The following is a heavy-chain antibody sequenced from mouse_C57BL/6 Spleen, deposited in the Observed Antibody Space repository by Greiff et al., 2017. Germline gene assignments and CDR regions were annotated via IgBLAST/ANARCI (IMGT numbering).Heavy chain of an antibody. Sequence: QVQLQQSGAELVRPGASVTLSCKASGYTFTDYEMHWVKQTPVHGLEWIGAIDPETGGTAYNQKFKGKAILTADKSSSTAYMELRRLTSDDSAVYYCTRDEDYDYVDWYFDVWGTGTTVTVSS. V-gene: IGHV1-15*01. CDR1: GYTFTDYE. D-gene: IGHD2-4*01. CDR3: TRDEDYDYVDWYFDV. J-gene: IGHJ1*03. CDR2: IDPETGGT.